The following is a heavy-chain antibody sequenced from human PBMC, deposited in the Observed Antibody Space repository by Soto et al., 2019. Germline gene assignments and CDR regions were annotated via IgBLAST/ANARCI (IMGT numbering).Heavy chain of an antibody. V-gene: IGHV3-30-3*01. CDR2: ISYDGSNK. CDR1: GFTFSSYA. D-gene: IGHD2-21*02. CDR3: ARDPVAYCGGDCRTFDY. Sequence: QVQLVESGGGVVQPGRSLRLSCAASGFTFSSYAMHWVRQAQGKGLEWVAVISYDGSNKYYADSVKGRFTISRDNSKNTLYLQMNSLRAEDTAVYYCARDPVAYCGGDCRTFDYWGQGTLVTVSS. J-gene: IGHJ4*02.